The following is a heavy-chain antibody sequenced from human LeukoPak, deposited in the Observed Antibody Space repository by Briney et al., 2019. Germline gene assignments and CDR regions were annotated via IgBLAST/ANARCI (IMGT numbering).Heavy chain of an antibody. V-gene: IGHV4-59*01. J-gene: IGHJ4*02. CDR2: IYYSGST. CDR1: GGSISSYY. D-gene: IGHD2-2*01. Sequence: PSETLSLTCTVSGGSISSYYWSWIRQPPGKGLEWIGYIYYSGSTNYNPSLKSRVTISVDTSKNQFSLKLSSVTAADTAVYYCASATRSTSCCPFDYWGQGTLVTVSS. CDR3: ASATRSTSCCPFDY.